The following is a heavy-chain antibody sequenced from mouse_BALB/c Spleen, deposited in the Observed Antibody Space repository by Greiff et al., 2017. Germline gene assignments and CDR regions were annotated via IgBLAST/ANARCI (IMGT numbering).Heavy chain of an antibody. J-gene: IGHJ4*01. V-gene: IGHV5-9-3*01. CDR1: GFTFSSYA. CDR2: ISSGGSYT. CDR3: ARQEDPSFYAMDY. Sequence: EVKLQESGGGLVKPGGSLKLSCAASGFTFSSYAMSWVRQTPEKRLEWVATISSGGSYTYYPDSVKGRFTISRDNAKNTLYLQMSSLRSEDTAMYYCARQEDPSFYAMDYWGQGTSVTVSS.